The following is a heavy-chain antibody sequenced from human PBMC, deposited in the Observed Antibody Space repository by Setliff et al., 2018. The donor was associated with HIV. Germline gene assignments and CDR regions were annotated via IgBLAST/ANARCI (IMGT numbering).Heavy chain of an antibody. J-gene: IGHJ4*02. D-gene: IGHD5-12*01. CDR2: TSSSGATI. CDR3: AGENVDIVATTKAIDF. V-gene: IGHV3-48*04. Sequence: GGSLRLSCAASGFTFSSYSMNWVRQAPGKGLDWVSYTSSSGATIYYADSLKGRFTISRDNAEKSLYLQMNSLRAEDTAVYYCAGENVDIVATTKAIDFWGQGTLVTVSS. CDR1: GFTFSSYS.